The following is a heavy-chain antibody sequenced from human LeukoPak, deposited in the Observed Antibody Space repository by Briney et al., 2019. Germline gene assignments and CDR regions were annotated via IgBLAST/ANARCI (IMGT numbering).Heavy chain of an antibody. CDR3: AKAGRPYNRYCSGGRCYPLDY. Sequence: GGSLRLSCAASGFTFSSYAMSWVRQAPGKGLEWVSSISGSGGSTYYADSVKGRFTISRDNSKNTLYLQMNSLRAEDKVVYYCAKAGRPYNRYCSGGRCYPLDYWGQGTLVTVSS. V-gene: IGHV3-23*01. CDR2: ISGSGGST. D-gene: IGHD2-15*01. CDR1: GFTFSSYA. J-gene: IGHJ4*02.